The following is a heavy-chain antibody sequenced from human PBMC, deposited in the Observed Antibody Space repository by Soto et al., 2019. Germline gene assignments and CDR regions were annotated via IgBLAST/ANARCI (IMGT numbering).Heavy chain of an antibody. V-gene: IGHV4-59*01. J-gene: IGHJ1*01. Sequence: PSETLSLTCTVSGGSISSYYWSWIRQPPGKGLEWIGYIYYSGSTNYNPSLKSRVTISVDTSKNQFSLKLTSVTAADTAVYYCARDGSQRPATYWGQGTLVTVSS. CDR2: IYYSGST. CDR1: GGSISSYY. CDR3: ARDGSQRPATY. D-gene: IGHD3-10*01.